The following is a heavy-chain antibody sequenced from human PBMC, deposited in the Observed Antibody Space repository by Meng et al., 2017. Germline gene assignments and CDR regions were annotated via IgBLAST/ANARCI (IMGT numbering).Heavy chain of an antibody. Sequence: VQLQGSGPGLVNPSQTLSLPCSLSGGSINGGDYYWNWIRQSPGKGLEWIGYIYYNGITYYSPSLESRLTMSVDTSNNQFSLKLRSVTAADTAVYYCARGDYNDGRGFVDYWGQGTLVTVSS. V-gene: IGHV4-30-4*01. CDR2: IYYNGIT. D-gene: IGHD3-22*01. J-gene: IGHJ4*02. CDR3: ARGDYNDGRGFVDY. CDR1: GGSINGGDYY.